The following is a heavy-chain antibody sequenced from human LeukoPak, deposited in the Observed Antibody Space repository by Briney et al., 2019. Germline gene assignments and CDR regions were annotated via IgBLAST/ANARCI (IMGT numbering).Heavy chain of an antibody. Sequence: ASVKVSCKASGYTFTSYGISWVRQAPGQGLEWMGWISTYNADTDYAQKFQGRVTMTTETSTSTAYMELRSLTSDDTAVYYCASARDIVAERILGPNDAFDIWGQGTMVTVSS. CDR2: ISTYNADT. V-gene: IGHV1-18*01. D-gene: IGHD2-15*01. J-gene: IGHJ3*02. CDR1: GYTFTSYG. CDR3: ASARDIVAERILGPNDAFDI.